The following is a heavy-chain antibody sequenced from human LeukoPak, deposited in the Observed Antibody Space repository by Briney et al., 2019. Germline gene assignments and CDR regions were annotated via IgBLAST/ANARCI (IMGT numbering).Heavy chain of an antibody. J-gene: IGHJ3*02. D-gene: IGHD5-24*01. CDR2: IYYRGNT. CDR3: ARLARDAYNYDACDI. V-gene: IGHV4-61*08. Sequence: PSETLSLTCTVSGGSISSGGYYWSWIRQHPGKGLEWIGYIYYRGNTNYNPSLQSRVSISVDTSKNQFSLKLTSVTAADTAVYYCARLARDAYNYDACDIRGQGTMVTVSS. CDR1: GGSISSGGYY.